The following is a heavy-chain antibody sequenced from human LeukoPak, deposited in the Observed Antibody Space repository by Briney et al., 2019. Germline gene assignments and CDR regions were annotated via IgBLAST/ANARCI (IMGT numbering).Heavy chain of an antibody. CDR1: GFTFSTYW. V-gene: IGHV3-21*01. Sequence: PGGSLRLSCAASGFTFSTYWMHWVRQAPGKGLEWVASISSSSNYIDYVDSVKGRFTISRDNAKNSLYLQMNSLRAEDTAVYYCAKHDYGGNSIDYWGQGTLVTVSS. CDR2: ISSSSNYI. J-gene: IGHJ4*02. D-gene: IGHD4-23*01. CDR3: AKHDYGGNSIDY.